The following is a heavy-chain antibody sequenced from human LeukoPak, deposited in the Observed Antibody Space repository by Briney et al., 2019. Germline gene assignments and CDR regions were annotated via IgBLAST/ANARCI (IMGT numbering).Heavy chain of an antibody. CDR1: GGSVTYTNYY. CDR2: IYYNGKT. J-gene: IGHJ4*02. D-gene: IGHD6-13*01. CDR3: ARGSSSSSWYFDY. Sequence: SETLSLTCTVSGGSVTYTNYYWGWIRQPPGKGLQWIGVIYYNGKTYYNPSLKSRVTVAVDTSKNQFSLKLSSVTAADTAVYYCARGSSSSSWYFDYWGQGTLVTVSS. V-gene: IGHV4-39*01.